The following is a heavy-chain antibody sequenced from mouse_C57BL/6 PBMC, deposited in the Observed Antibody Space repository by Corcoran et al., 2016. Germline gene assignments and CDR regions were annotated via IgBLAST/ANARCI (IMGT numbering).Heavy chain of an antibody. J-gene: IGHJ4*01. CDR1: GYTFTDYY. Sequence: QVQLKQSGAELVRPGASVKLSCKASGYTFTDYYINWVKQRPGQGLEWIARIYPGSGNTYYNEKFKGKATLTAEKSSSTAYMQLSSLTSEDSAVYFCARGEVTTRAMDYWGQGTSVTVSS. V-gene: IGHV1-76*01. D-gene: IGHD2-2*01. CDR3: ARGEVTTRAMDY. CDR2: IYPGSGNT.